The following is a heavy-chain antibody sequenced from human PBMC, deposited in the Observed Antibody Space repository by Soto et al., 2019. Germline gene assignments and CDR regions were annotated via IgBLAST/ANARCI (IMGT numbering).Heavy chain of an antibody. V-gene: IGHV4-30-4*01. D-gene: IGHD3-3*01. CDR3: AREGFWEWLGGFDP. CDR2: IHYNGGT. CDR1: GGSISGGDYY. Sequence: QVPLQESGPGMVKPSQTLSLTCTVSGGSISGGDYYWSWIRQSPGKGLEWIGYIHYNGGTSYNPSLMSRLTRSVDTSTSQLSLKLSAVTAAGTAVYYCAREGFWEWLGGFDPWGQGTLVIVSS. J-gene: IGHJ5*02.